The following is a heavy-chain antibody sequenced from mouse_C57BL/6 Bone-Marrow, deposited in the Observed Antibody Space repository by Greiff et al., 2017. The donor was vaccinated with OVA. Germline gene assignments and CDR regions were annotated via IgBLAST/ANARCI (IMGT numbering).Heavy chain of an antibody. Sequence: EVKLMESGPELVKPGASVKMSCKASGYTFTDYNMHWVKQSHGKSLEWIGYINPNNGGTSYNQKFKGKATLTVNKSSSTAYMELRSLTSEDSAVYYCAKEYPWFAYWGQGTLVTVSA. CDR2: INPNNGGT. V-gene: IGHV1-22*01. J-gene: IGHJ3*01. D-gene: IGHD5-1*01. CDR3: AKEYPWFAY. CDR1: GYTFTDYN.